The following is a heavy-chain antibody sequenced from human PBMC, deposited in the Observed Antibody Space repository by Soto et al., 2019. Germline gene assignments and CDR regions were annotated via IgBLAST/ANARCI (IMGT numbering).Heavy chain of an antibody. CDR2: ISYDGSNK. J-gene: IGHJ6*02. D-gene: IGHD6-19*01. V-gene: IGHV3-30-3*01. CDR3: ARDKFGSSGWYYYYGMDV. Sequence: GESLKISCAASGFTFSSYAMHWVRQAPGKGLEWVAVISYDGSNKYYADSVKGRFTISRDNSKNTLYLQMNSLRAEDTAVYYCARDKFGSSGWYYYYGMDVWGQGTTVTVSS. CDR1: GFTFSSYA.